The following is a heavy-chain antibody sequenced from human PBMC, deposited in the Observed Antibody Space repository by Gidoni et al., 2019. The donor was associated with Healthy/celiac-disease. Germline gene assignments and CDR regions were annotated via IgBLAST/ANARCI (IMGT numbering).Heavy chain of an antibody. Sequence: QVQLVESGGGVVQPGRSLRLSCAASGFTFSSYGMHWVRQAPGKGLEWVAVIWYDGSNKYYADSVKGRFTISRDNSKNTLYLQMNSLRAEDTAVYYCARDGGLGINDYWGQGTLVTVSS. D-gene: IGHD7-27*01. CDR1: GFTFSSYG. CDR3: ARDGGLGINDY. CDR2: IWYDGSNK. V-gene: IGHV3-33*01. J-gene: IGHJ4*02.